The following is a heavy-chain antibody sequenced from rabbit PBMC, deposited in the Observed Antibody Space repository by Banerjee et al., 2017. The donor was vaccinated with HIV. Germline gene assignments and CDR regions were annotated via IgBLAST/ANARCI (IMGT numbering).Heavy chain of an antibody. J-gene: IGHJ4*01. CDR1: GFDFSSYG. CDR3: AREDDDDYYDL. Sequence: QEQLVESGGGLVQPGGSLKLSCKASGFDFSSYGVSWVRQAPGKGLEWIGYIDPIFTSAYYASWVNGRFSISRENTQNTVDLQVNGLTAADTATYFCAREDDDDYYDLWGPGTLVTVS. V-gene: IGHV1S47*01. D-gene: IGHD2-1*01. CDR2: IDPIFTSA.